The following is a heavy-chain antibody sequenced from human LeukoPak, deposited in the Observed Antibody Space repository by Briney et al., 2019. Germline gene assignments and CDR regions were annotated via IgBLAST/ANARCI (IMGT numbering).Heavy chain of an antibody. CDR2: ISYDGSNK. CDR3: AKDSSGDL. CDR1: GFTFSSYG. Sequence: PGGSLRLSCAASGFTFSSYGMHWVRQAPGKGLEWVAVISYDGSNKYYADSVKGRFTISRDNSKNTLYLQMNSLRAEDTAVYYCAKDSSGDLGGQGTLVTVSS. J-gene: IGHJ4*02. D-gene: IGHD3-10*01. V-gene: IGHV3-30*18.